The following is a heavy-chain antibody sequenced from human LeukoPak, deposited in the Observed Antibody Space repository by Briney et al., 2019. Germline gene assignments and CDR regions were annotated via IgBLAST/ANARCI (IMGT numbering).Heavy chain of an antibody. D-gene: IGHD3-22*01. CDR2: IKSKTDGGTT. CDR1: GFTFSNAW. V-gene: IGHV3-15*01. Sequence: PGGSLRLSCAASGFTFSNAWMSWVRQAPGKGLEWVGRIKSKTDGGTTDYAAPVKGRFTISRDDSKNTLYLQMNSLKTEDTAVYYCTTPAWGYDSSGYYLDYYGMDVWGQGTTVTVSS. CDR3: TTPAWGYDSSGYYLDYYGMDV. J-gene: IGHJ6*02.